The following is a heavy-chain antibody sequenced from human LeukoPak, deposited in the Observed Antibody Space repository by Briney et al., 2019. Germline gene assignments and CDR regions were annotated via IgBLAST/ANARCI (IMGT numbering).Heavy chain of an antibody. CDR3: ARDGLIGSSWYLPGPFDY. V-gene: IGHV3-48*04. D-gene: IGHD6-13*01. CDR1: GFTFSSYG. Sequence: AGGSLRLSCAASGFTFSSYGMHWVRQAPGKGLEWVSYISSSGSTIYYADSVKGRFTISRDNAKNSLYLQMNSLRAEDTAVYYCARDGLIGSSWYLPGPFDYWGQGTLVTVSS. J-gene: IGHJ4*02. CDR2: ISSSGSTI.